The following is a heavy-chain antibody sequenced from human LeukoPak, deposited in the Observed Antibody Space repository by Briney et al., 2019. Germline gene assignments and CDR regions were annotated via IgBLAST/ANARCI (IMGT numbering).Heavy chain of an antibody. J-gene: IGHJ4*02. D-gene: IGHD3-9*01. V-gene: IGHV4-4*07. CDR1: GDSITYYY. CDR3: ASGSYDILTGYYAPLDY. CDR2: MYPTGST. Sequence: SETLSLTCTVSGDSITYYYCTWIRQPAGKGLEWIGHMYPTGSTNYNPSLKSRVTMSVDTSKSQFSLKLSSVTAADTAVYYCASGSYDILTGYYAPLDYWGWGTLVTVSS.